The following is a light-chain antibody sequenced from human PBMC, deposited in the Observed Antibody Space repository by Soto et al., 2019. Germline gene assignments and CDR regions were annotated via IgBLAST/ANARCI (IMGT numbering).Light chain of an antibody. CDR3: QQYGSSPYT. Sequence: EIVLTQSPGTLSLSPGERATLSCRASQSVSSSYLAWYQQKPGQAPRLLIYGASSRATGIPDRFSGSGSGTDLTLAIRRLEPEDFAVYYCQQYGSSPYTFGQGTKVDIK. CDR2: GAS. CDR1: QSVSSSY. J-gene: IGKJ2*01. V-gene: IGKV3-20*01.